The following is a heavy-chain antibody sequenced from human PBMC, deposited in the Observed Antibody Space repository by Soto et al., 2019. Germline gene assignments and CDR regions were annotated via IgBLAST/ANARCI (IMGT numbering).Heavy chain of an antibody. CDR1: GYTFTSYD. CDR2: MNPNSGNT. J-gene: IGHJ4*02. Sequence: QVQLVQSGAEVKKPGASVKVSCKASGYTFTSYDINWVRQATGQGLEWMGWMNPNSGNTGYAEKFQGRVTMARNTSISTAYMELSSLRSEDTAVYYCAIQLVRVGEIDYWGQGTLVTVSS. D-gene: IGHD6-13*01. CDR3: AIQLVRVGEIDY. V-gene: IGHV1-8*01.